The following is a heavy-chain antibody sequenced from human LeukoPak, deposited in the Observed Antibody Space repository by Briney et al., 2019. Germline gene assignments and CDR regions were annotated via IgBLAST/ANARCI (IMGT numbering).Heavy chain of an antibody. CDR2: ILYSGST. CDR1: GGSISAYS. Sequence: PSETLSLTCSVSGGSISAYSWSWIRQPPGKGLEWIGYILYSGSTNYNPSLKSRATISVDTSENQFSLKLSSVTAADTAVYYCARERTSMVRGGHFDYWGQGTLVTVSS. V-gene: IGHV4-59*01. D-gene: IGHD3-10*01. CDR3: ARERTSMVRGGHFDY. J-gene: IGHJ4*02.